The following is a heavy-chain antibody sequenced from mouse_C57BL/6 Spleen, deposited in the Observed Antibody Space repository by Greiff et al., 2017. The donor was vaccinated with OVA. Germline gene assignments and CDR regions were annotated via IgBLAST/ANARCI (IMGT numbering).Heavy chain of an antibody. V-gene: IGHV1-26*01. CDR3: ARRDWDEDY. Sequence: EVQLQQSGPELVKPGASVKISCKASGYTFTDYYMNWVKLSHGKSLEWIGDINPNTGGTSYNQKFKGKAILTVNKAASTADMELRSLTSEDSAVYYCARRDWDEDYWGQGTTLTVSS. J-gene: IGHJ2*01. CDR1: GYTFTDYY. CDR2: INPNTGGT. D-gene: IGHD4-1*01.